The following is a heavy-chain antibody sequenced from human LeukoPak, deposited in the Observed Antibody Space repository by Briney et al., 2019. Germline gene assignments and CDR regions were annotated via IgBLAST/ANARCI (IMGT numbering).Heavy chain of an antibody. CDR3: ARQELAAADFDY. Sequence: SETLSLTCTFSGGSVSSYYWSWIRQPPGKGLEWIGYIYYSGSTNYNPSLKSRVTMSVDTSKNQLSLKLSSVTAADTAVYYCARQELAAADFDYWGQGTLVTVSS. J-gene: IGHJ4*02. CDR2: IYYSGST. V-gene: IGHV4-59*08. CDR1: GGSVSSYY. D-gene: IGHD6-13*01.